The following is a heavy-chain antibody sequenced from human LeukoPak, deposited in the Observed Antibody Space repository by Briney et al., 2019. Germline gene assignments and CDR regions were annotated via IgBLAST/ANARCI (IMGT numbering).Heavy chain of an antibody. V-gene: IGHV1-3*01. D-gene: IGHD2-2*01. Sequence: NTKYSQKFQGRVTITRDTSASTAYMELSSLRSEDTAVYYCARGGRGYCSSTSCYGNWFDPWGQGTLVTVSS. J-gene: IGHJ5*02. CDR3: ARGGRGYCSSTSCYGNWFDP. CDR2: NT.